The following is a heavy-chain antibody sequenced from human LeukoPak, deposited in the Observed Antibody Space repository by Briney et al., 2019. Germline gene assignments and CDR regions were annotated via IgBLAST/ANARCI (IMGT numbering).Heavy chain of an antibody. Sequence: SETLSLTCAVYGGSFSGYYWSWIRQPPGKGLEWIGEINHSGSTNYNPSLKSRVTISVDTSKNQFSLKLSSVTAADTAVYYCARVAFLYADFDYWGQGTLVTVSS. CDR3: ARVAFLYADFDY. CDR2: INHSGST. V-gene: IGHV4-34*01. CDR1: GGSFSGYY. J-gene: IGHJ4*02. D-gene: IGHD2-2*02.